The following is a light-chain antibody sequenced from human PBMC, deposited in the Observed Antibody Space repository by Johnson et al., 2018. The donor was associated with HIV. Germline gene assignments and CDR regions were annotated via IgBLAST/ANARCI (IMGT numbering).Light chain of an antibody. Sequence: QSVLTQPPSVSAAPGQKVTISCSGSSSNIGNNYVSWYQQLPGTAPKLLIYDNNQRPSGIPDRSSGSKSGTSATLGITGLQTGDEADYYCGTWDSSLSAEAVFGSGTKVTVL. CDR3: GTWDSSLSAEAV. J-gene: IGLJ1*01. CDR2: DNN. V-gene: IGLV1-51*01. CDR1: SSNIGNNY.